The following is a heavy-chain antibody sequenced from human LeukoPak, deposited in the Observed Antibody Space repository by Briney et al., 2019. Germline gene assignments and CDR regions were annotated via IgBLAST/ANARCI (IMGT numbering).Heavy chain of an antibody. J-gene: IGHJ4*02. V-gene: IGHV3-74*01. Sequence: GGSLSLPCAASGFTFSNYWMHWVRQAPGKGLEWVSRINTDGRTPDYADSVKGRFTISRDNAKNTLYLQMNSLRAEDTAVYYCVSLLDLAYWGQGTLDTVSS. D-gene: IGHD3-3*01. CDR2: INTDGRTP. CDR1: GFTFSNYW. CDR3: VSLLDLAY.